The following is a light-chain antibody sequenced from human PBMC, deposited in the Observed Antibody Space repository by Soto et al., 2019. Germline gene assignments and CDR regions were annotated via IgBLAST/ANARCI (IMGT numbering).Light chain of an antibody. CDR1: QGISTW. V-gene: IGKV1-12*01. CDR2: AAS. J-gene: IGKJ5*01. CDR3: QQANSFPIT. Sequence: DIQMTQSPSSVSASVGDRVTITCRASQGISTWVAWYQQKPGKAPKLLIYAASNLQSGDPSRFSGSGSGTDFTLTISSLQPEDFATYYCQQANSFPITFGQGTRLEIK.